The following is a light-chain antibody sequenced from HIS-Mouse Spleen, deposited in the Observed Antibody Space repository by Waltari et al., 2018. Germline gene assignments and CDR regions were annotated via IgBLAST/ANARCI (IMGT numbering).Light chain of an antibody. CDR2: AAS. CDR3: QQLNSYPPT. Sequence: DIQLTQSPSFLSASVGDRVTITCRASKGISSYLAWYQKKPGKAPKLLIYAASTLQSGVPSRFSGSGSGTEFTLTISSLQPEDFATYYCQQLNSYPPTFGQGTKVEIK. J-gene: IGKJ1*01. CDR1: KGISSY. V-gene: IGKV1-9*01.